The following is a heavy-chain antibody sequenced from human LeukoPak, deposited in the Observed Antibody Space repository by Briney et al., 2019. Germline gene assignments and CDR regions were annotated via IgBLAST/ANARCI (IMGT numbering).Heavy chain of an antibody. CDR3: ARDLTGENYYGMDV. CDR2: ISSSSSTI. Sequence: PGGSLRLSCAASGFTFSDYYMSWIRQAPGKGLEWVSYISSSSSTIYYADSVKGRFTISRDNAKNSLYLQMNSLRAEDTAVYYCARDLTGENYYGMDVWGQGTTVTVSS. V-gene: IGHV3-11*04. D-gene: IGHD7-27*01. CDR1: GFTFSDYY. J-gene: IGHJ6*02.